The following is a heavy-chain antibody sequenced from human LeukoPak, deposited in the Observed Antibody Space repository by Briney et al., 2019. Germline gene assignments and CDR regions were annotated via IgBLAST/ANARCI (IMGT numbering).Heavy chain of an antibody. Sequence: ASVKVSCKASGYTFTSYGVNWVRQAPGQGLEWMGWINTNTGNPTYAQGFTGRFVFSLDTSVSTAYLQITSLKAEDTAVYYCARVGVPHFYYYMDVWGKGPRSPSP. V-gene: IGHV7-4-1*02. CDR2: INTNTGNP. J-gene: IGHJ6*03. CDR3: ARVGVPHFYYYMDV. CDR1: GYTFTSYG.